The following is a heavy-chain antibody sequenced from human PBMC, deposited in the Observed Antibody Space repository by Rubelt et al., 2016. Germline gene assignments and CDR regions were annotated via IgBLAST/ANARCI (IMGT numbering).Heavy chain of an antibody. D-gene: IGHD3-3*01. J-gene: IGHJ4*02. CDR1: GYTFTSYG. V-gene: IGHV1-18*01. CDR2: ISAYNGNT. CDR3: ARNLGIEGDFCY. Sequence: QVQLVQSGAEVKKPGASVKVSCKASGYTFTSYGISWVRQAPGQGLEWMGWISAYNGNTNYAQKLQGRVTMTTDTSTSPSYVEVRRLGSGDTAVYFWARNLGIEGDFCYWGQGTLVTVSS.